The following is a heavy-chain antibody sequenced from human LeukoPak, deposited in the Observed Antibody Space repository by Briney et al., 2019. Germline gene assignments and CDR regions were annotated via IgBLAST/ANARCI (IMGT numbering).Heavy chain of an antibody. CDR1: GFTFSSYS. CDR3: ASRDCYNVLDY. J-gene: IGHJ4*02. CDR2: IICSSSCI. V-gene: IGHV3-21*01. Sequence: PGGSLILFCAASGFTFSSYSVNWVRQDPGEGLEWVSGIICSSSCIYYADSLKGRFTISRDNAKNSLYLQMNSLKAEDTAVYYCASRDCYNVLDYWGQGTMVTVSS. D-gene: IGHD5-24*01.